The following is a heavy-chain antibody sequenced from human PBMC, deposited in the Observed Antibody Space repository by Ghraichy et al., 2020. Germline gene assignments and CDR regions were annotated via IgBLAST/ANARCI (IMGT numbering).Heavy chain of an antibody. CDR1: GGSISSYY. Sequence: SQTLSLTCTVSGGSISSYYWSWIRQPPGKGLEWIGYIYYSGSTNYNPSLKSRVTISVDTSKNQFSLKLSSVTAADTAVYYCARDRRGDGYNREYWYFDLWGRGTLVTVSS. J-gene: IGHJ2*01. CDR2: IYYSGST. V-gene: IGHV4-59*01. D-gene: IGHD5-24*01. CDR3: ARDRRGDGYNREYWYFDL.